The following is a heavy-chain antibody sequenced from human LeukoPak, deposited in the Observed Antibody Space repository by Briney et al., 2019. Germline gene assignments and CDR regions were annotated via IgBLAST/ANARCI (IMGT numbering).Heavy chain of an antibody. CDR3: ARDGADFWSGYWVYYFDY. CDR1: GFTFSSYG. Sequence: GGSLRLSCAASGFTFSSYGMHWVRQAPGKGLEWVAVIWYDGSNKYYADSVKGRFTISRDNSKNTLYLQTNSLRAEDTAVYYCARDGADFWSGYWVYYFDYWGQGTLVTVSS. D-gene: IGHD3-3*01. J-gene: IGHJ4*02. CDR2: IWYDGSNK. V-gene: IGHV3-33*01.